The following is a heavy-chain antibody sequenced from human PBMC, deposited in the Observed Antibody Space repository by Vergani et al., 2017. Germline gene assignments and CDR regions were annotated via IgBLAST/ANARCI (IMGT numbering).Heavy chain of an antibody. CDR3: ARGGIYGGRYFDL. D-gene: IGHD4-23*01. CDR1: GFTFSSYD. V-gene: IGHV3-13*01. Sequence: EVQLVESGEGLVQPGGSLRLSCAASGFTFSSYDMHWVRQATGKGLEWVSAIGTAGDTYYPGSVKGRFTISRENAKNSLYLQMNSLRAGDTAVYYCARGGIYGGRYFDLWGRGTLVTVSS. J-gene: IGHJ2*01. CDR2: IGTAGDT.